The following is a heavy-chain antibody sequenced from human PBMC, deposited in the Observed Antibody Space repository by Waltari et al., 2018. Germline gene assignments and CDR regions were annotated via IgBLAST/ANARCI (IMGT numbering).Heavy chain of an antibody. D-gene: IGHD3-22*01. CDR3: ARGAHDYDSSGYYYALDY. J-gene: IGHJ4*02. Sequence: QVQMVHSGAEVKQPGYWVKVSGQASGGPFRSYAISWVRQAHVPGLEWMGRLMPILGTANYAQKCQGRVTITADKSTSTAYMELSSRRSEDTAVYYCARGAHDYDSSGYYYALDYWGQGTLVTVSS. V-gene: IGHV1-69*04. CDR1: GGPFRSYA. CDR2: LMPILGTA.